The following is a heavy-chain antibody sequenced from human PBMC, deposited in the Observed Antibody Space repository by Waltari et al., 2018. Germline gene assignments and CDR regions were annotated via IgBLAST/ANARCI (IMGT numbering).Heavy chain of an antibody. V-gene: IGHV3-74*01. J-gene: IGHJ2*01. CDR1: GFPFSNHW. CDR3: VRDYWYFDL. CDR2: VDNTGSTQ. Sequence: EQLVQSGGALARRGGSLLLSCAASGFPFSNHWMHWVRQAPGKGLEWVSRVDNTGSTQDYADSVKGRFTMSRNNAANEVYLHTNSLRDEDTAVYFCVRDYWYFDLWGRGTLVSVSS.